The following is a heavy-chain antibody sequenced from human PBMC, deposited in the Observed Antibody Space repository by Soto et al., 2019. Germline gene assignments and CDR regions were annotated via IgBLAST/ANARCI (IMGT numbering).Heavy chain of an antibody. CDR3: ARVGAYCTGGSCLDY. D-gene: IGHD2-15*01. J-gene: IGHJ4*02. Sequence: ASVKVSCKASGYTFSSYGISWVRQAPGQGLEWMGWISAYNGNADYAQKLQGRVTMTTDTSTSTAYMELRSLRSDDSAVYYCARVGAYCTGGSCLDYWGQGTLVTAPQ. CDR1: GYTFSSYG. V-gene: IGHV1-18*01. CDR2: ISAYNGNA.